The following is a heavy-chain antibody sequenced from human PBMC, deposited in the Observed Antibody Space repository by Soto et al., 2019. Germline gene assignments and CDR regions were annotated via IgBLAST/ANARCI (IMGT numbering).Heavy chain of an antibody. CDR2: ISGGGGGT. CDR3: AKLPAPGSYYFEY. V-gene: IGHV3-23*01. J-gene: IGHJ4*02. D-gene: IGHD1-1*01. CDR1: VVTFYSYV. Sequence: SLRLSCAACVVTFYSYVMTWVLPAPGKGLEWVSAISGGGGGTYYADSVKGRFTISRDNSKNTLYLHMNSLRAEDTAVYYCAKLPAPGSYYFEYWGQGTLVTVSS.